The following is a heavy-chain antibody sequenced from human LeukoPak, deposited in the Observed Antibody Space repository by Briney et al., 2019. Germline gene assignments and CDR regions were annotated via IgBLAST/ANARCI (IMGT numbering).Heavy chain of an antibody. Sequence: SETLSLTCTVSGGSISSYYWSWIRQPPGMGLEWIGYIYYSGSTNYNPSLKSRVTISVDTSKNQFSLKLSSVTAADTAVYYCAIRHSSGWYFDYWGQGTLATVSS. CDR1: GGSISSYY. CDR2: IYYSGST. D-gene: IGHD6-19*01. V-gene: IGHV4-59*01. CDR3: AIRHSSGWYFDY. J-gene: IGHJ4*02.